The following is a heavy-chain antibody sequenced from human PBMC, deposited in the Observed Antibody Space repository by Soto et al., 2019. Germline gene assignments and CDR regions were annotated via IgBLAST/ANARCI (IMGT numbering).Heavy chain of an antibody. CDR2: ILNDVSKK. D-gene: IGHD3-16*01. J-gene: IGHJ4*02. CDR3: AKDTTYLISLGRFIHY. CDR1: GFTFSIFG. V-gene: IGHV3-30*18. Sequence: GGSLRRSCEASGFTFSIFGIHWVRQAPGQGREYVTGILNDVSKKYDKDFVKGRYATSRDKTKNPLDLQISSLRTEDTAVYYSAKDTTYLISLGRFIHYWGPGTLVTVSS.